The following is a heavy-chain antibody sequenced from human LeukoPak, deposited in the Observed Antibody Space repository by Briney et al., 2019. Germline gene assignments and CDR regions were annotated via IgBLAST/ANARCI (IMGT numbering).Heavy chain of an antibody. V-gene: IGHV4-59*01. Sequence: SETLSLTCTVSGGSISSYYWSWIRQPPGKGLEWIGYIYYSESTNYNPSLKSRVTISVDTSKNQFSLKLSSVTAADTAVYYCARDRVGQQLVGRNYYYYYMDVWGKGTTVTISS. CDR3: ARDRVGQQLVGRNYYYYYMDV. J-gene: IGHJ6*03. CDR2: IYYSEST. D-gene: IGHD6-13*01. CDR1: GGSISSYY.